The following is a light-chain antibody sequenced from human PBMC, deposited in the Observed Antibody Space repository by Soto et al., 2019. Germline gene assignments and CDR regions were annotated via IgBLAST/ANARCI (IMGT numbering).Light chain of an antibody. Sequence: EVVLRQSPGTRSLSPGERATLYCRSSQTVNSNFLAWYQQKPGQAPRLLIYGVSNRATGIPDRFSGSGSGTDITLTISRLEPEDFAVYYCQQSGDTPTFGKGTKVDIK. CDR3: QQSGDTPT. CDR2: GVS. V-gene: IGKV3-20*01. J-gene: IGKJ1*01. CDR1: QTVNSNF.